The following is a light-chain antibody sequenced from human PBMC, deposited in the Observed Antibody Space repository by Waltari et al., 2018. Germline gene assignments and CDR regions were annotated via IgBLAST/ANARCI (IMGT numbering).Light chain of an antibody. V-gene: IGLV2-11*01. CDR3: CSYAVTSSSYV. Sequence: QSVLTQPTAVSGSPGHSVTISCTGTSSDVGGYDFVSWYQQDPGKAPNLLIFDVTKRPSGVPSRFSASKSGITASLPISGLKAEDEADYCCCSYAVTSSSYVFGGGTKVIV. CDR2: DVT. CDR1: SSDVGGYDF. J-gene: IGLJ1*01.